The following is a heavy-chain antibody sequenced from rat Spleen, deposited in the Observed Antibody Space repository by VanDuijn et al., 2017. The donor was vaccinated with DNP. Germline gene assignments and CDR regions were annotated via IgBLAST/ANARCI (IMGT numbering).Heavy chain of an antibody. CDR2: IKAKSNNYAT. D-gene: IGHD1-9*01. CDR1: GFTFSTAW. CDR3: AYYGYNYWFAY. J-gene: IGHJ3*01. V-gene: IGHV6-6*01. Sequence: EVQVLESGGGLVQPGNSLKLSCATSGFTFSTAWMYWYRQFPEKRLEWVARIKAKSNNYATDYTESVKGRFTISRDDSKSSIYLQMNNLKEEDTAIDYCAYYGYNYWFAYWGQGTLVTVSS.